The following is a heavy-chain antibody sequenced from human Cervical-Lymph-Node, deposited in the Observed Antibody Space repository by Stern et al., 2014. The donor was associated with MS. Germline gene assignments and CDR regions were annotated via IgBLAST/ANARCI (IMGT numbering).Heavy chain of an antibody. CDR1: GGTFSSSYA. CDR3: ARGVVSNRAAATLHNLFDP. V-gene: IGHV1-69*09. D-gene: IGHD2-15*01. CDR2: IIPILGLP. J-gene: IGHJ5*02. Sequence: QMQLVQSEAEVKKPGSSVNVSCKASGGTFSSSYAITWMRQAPGQGLEWMGRIIPILGLPNYAQKFQGRVTITADTSTSTAYMELSSLRSEDTAVYYCARGVVSNRAAATLHNLFDPWGQGTLVTVSS.